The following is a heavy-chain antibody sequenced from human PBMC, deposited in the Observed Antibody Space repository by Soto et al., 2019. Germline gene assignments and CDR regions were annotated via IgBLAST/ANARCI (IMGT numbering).Heavy chain of an antibody. V-gene: IGHV3-72*01. CDR3: SREGILTTPFYFDY. J-gene: IGHJ4*01. CDR1: GFTFSDHY. Sequence: GGSLRLSCAAFGFTFSDHYMDWVRQAPGKGLEWVGRIRNKANSYTTEYAASVKGRFTISSDDSKNLLFLQMYSLKTEDTAVYYCSREGILTTPFYFDYWGQGTLVTVSS. CDR2: IRNKANSYTT. D-gene: IGHD2-21*01.